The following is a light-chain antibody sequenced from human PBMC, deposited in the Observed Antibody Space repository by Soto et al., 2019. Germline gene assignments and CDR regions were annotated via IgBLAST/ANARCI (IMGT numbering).Light chain of an antibody. CDR2: DAS. V-gene: IGKV3-11*01. Sequence: EIVLTQSPATLSLSPGERATLSCRASQSVNIYLAWYQQKPGQAPRLLIYDASNRATGIPARFSGCGSGTDFTLTISSLEPEDIAVYYCQKRSNWRVTFGGGTKV. CDR3: QKRSNWRVT. J-gene: IGKJ4*01. CDR1: QSVNIY.